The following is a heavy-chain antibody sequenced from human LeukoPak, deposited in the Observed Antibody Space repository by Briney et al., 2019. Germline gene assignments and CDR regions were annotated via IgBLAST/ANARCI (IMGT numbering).Heavy chain of an antibody. D-gene: IGHD3-10*01. Sequence: GGSLRLSCAVARFTFSNYAMSWVRQAPGKGLEWVSVIYSGGSTYYADSVKGRFTISRDNSKNTLYLQMNSLRAEDTAVYYCARDGAMVRGVTTFDYWGQGTLVTVSS. CDR2: IYSGGST. CDR1: RFTFSNYA. V-gene: IGHV3-66*01. CDR3: ARDGAMVRGVTTFDY. J-gene: IGHJ4*02.